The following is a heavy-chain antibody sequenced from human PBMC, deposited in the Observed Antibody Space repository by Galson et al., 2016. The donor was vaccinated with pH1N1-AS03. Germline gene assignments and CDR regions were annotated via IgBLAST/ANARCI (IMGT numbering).Heavy chain of an antibody. Sequence: PALVKPTQTLTLTCTFSGFSLSTSGEGVGWIRQPPGKALEWLTLIHWDDDKRYSPSLRTRLTITKDTPNNQVVLTMTNMGPEDTGTYYCARGIRPYYYAMDVWGQGTTVTVSS. CDR1: GFSLSTSGEG. CDR3: ARGIRPYYYAMDV. J-gene: IGHJ6*02. V-gene: IGHV2-5*02. D-gene: IGHD3-10*01. CDR2: IHWDDDK.